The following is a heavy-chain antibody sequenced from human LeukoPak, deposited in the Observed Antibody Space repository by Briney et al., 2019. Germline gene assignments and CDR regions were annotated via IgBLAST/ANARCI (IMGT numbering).Heavy chain of an antibody. V-gene: IGHV1-18*01. J-gene: IGHJ4*02. CDR1: GYTFSEYG. CDR3: VPDPDYGDGGGFDY. Sequence: ASVKVSCKASGYTFSEYGITWVRQAPGQGLEWMGWISGYNGNTNYAQKFQGRVTITADESTSTAYMELSSLRSEDTAVYYCVPDPDYGDGGGFDYWGQGTLVTVSS. CDR2: ISGYNGNT. D-gene: IGHD4-17*01.